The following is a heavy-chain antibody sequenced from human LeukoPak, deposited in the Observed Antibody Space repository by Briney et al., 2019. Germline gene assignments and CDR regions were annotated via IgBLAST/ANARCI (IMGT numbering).Heavy chain of an antibody. CDR2: ICGGGGT. D-gene: IGHD1-26*01. Sequence: PGGSLRLSCAASGFTVNYNDMSWVRQAPGKGLEWVSGICGGGGTYYADAAEGRFTISRDDSKNTVYLQMNSLRVADTAVYYCATVKVGITSPFDPSGPGTLVTVSS. J-gene: IGHJ5*02. V-gene: IGHV3-66*01. CDR3: ATVKVGITSPFDP. CDR1: GFTVNYND.